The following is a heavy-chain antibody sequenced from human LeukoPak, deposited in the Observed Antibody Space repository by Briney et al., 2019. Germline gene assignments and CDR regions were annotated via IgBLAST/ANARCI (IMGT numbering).Heavy chain of an antibody. CDR3: ARDPQTGGVAFDI. CDR1: GYTFTGYY. CDR2: INPNSGGT. D-gene: IGHD1-1*01. V-gene: IGHV1-2*02. J-gene: IGHJ3*02. Sequence: ASVKVSCKASGYTFTGYYMHWVRQAPGQGLEWMGWINPNSGGTNYAQKFQGRVTMTRDTSISTAYMELSRLRSDDTAVYYCARDPQTGGVAFDIWGQGTMVTVSS.